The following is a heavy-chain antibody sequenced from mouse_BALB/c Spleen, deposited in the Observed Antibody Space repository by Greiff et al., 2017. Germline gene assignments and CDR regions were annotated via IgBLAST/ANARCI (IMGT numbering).Heavy chain of an antibody. CDR1: GFTFSDYY. J-gene: IGHJ2*01. CDR2: ISDGGSYT. Sequence: EVKLMESGGGLVKPGGSLKLSCAASGFTFSDYYMYWVRQTPEKRLEWVATISDGGSYTYYPDSVKGRFTISRDNAKNNLYLQMSSLKSEDTAMYYCARGSYGNSFDYWGQGTTLTVSS. CDR3: ARGSYGNSFDY. V-gene: IGHV5-4*02. D-gene: IGHD2-1*01.